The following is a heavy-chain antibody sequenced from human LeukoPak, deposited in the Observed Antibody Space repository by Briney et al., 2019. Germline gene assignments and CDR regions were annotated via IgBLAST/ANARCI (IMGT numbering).Heavy chain of an antibody. J-gene: IGHJ4*02. Sequence: GGSLRLSCVVSGLTFNRSWMTWVRQAPGKGLEWVANMDPSGTQKRYVDSVTGRFTISKDNPGTSLYLEMNSLRADDTAIYYCAIWASDNYWGQGTLVTVSS. CDR1: GLTFNRSW. CDR2: MDPSGTQK. D-gene: IGHD3-16*01. CDR3: AIWASDNY. V-gene: IGHV3-7*01.